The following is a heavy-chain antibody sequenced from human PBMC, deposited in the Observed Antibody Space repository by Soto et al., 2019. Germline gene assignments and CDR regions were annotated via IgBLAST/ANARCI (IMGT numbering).Heavy chain of an antibody. CDR3: AQTYYDILTGYYRFNWFDP. Sequence: QITLKESGPTLVKPTQTLTLTCTFSGFSLSTSGVGVGWIRQPPGKALEWLALIYWDDDKRYSPSLKSRLTITKDTSKNQVVLTMTNMDPVDTATYCCAQTYYDILTGYYRFNWFDPWGQGTLVTVSS. D-gene: IGHD3-9*01. V-gene: IGHV2-5*02. CDR1: GFSLSTSGVG. CDR2: IYWDDDK. J-gene: IGHJ5*02.